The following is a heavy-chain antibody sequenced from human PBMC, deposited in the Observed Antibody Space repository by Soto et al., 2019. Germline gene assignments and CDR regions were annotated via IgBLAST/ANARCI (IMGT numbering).Heavy chain of an antibody. CDR2: IHYNGGTT. D-gene: IGHD3-16*01. Sequence: HPGGSLRLSCSASGFVFRSRAMHWIRQAPGKGPEYVSAIHYNGGTTYYIDSVKGRFTISRDNYKNTLYLQMNSLRVEDTAVYYCVTWGGVEARAFDYWGQGTLVTVSS. J-gene: IGHJ4*02. CDR1: GFVFRSRA. V-gene: IGHV3-64D*08. CDR3: VTWGGVEARAFDY.